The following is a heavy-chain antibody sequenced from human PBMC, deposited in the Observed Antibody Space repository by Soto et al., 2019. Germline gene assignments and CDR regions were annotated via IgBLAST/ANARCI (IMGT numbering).Heavy chain of an antibody. D-gene: IGHD6-13*01. J-gene: IGHJ4*02. CDR2: TYYRSKWNT. Sequence: QTLSLANGIYGDSVPTNTNTWDWIRQSPTRGLEWLGRTYYRSKWNTDYALSVKSRITIHPDTSKNQVSLQLDSVTPEDTAVYYCARLIGNSWFVGWGQGTLVTVSS. CDR1: GDSVPTNTNT. V-gene: IGHV6-1*01. CDR3: ARLIGNSWFVG.